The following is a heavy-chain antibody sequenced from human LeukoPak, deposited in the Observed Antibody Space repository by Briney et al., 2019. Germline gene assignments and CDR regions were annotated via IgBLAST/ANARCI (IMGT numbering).Heavy chain of an antibody. D-gene: IGHD2-15*01. CDR1: GFTFRSYG. CDR2: IWYDGSNK. J-gene: IGHJ4*02. CDR3: ARDRGYCSGGSCYSEIPDY. Sequence: GASLRLSCAASGFTFRSYGMHWVRQAPGKGLEWVAVIWYDGSNKYYADSVKGRFTISRDNTKNTLYLQINSLRAEDTSVYYCARDRGYCSGGSCYSEIPDYWGQGTLVTVSS. V-gene: IGHV3-33*01.